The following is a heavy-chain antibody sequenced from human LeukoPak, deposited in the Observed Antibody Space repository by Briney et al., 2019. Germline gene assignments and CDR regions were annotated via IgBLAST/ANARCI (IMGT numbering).Heavy chain of an antibody. V-gene: IGHV4-30-4*01. D-gene: IGHD2-2*01. J-gene: IGHJ5*02. CDR1: GGSISSGDYY. Sequence: SETLSLTCTVSGGSISSGDYYWSWIRQPPGKGLEWIGYIYYGGSTYYNPSLKSRVTISVDTSKNQFSLKLSSVTAADTAVYYCAREALYCSSTSCRAFDPWGQGTLVTVSS. CDR3: AREALYCSSTSCRAFDP. CDR2: IYYGGST.